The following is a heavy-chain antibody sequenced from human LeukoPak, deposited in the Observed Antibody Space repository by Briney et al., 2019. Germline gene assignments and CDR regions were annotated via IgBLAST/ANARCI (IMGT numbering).Heavy chain of an antibody. CDR3: ARDAGSGYQPYYYYYGMDV. CDR1: GYTFTSYG. D-gene: IGHD3-3*01. Sequence: ASVKVSCKASGYTFTSYGISWVRQAPGQGLEWMGWISAYNGNTNYAQKLQGRVTMTTDTSTSTAYMELRSLGSGDTAVYYCARDAGSGYQPYYYYYGMDVWGQGTTVTVSS. V-gene: IGHV1-18*01. J-gene: IGHJ6*02. CDR2: ISAYNGNT.